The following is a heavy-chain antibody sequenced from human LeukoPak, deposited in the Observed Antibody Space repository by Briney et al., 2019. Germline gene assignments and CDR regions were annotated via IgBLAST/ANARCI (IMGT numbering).Heavy chain of an antibody. Sequence: SQTLSLTCAISGDSVSSATWNWIRQSPSRGLECLGRTYYRSKWYFDYGASVKSRITISPDTSRNRFSLQLNSVTPEDTAVYYCTRAPHHWGSDFWGQGTLVTVSS. J-gene: IGHJ4*02. CDR1: GDSVSSAT. CDR2: TYYRSKWYF. V-gene: IGHV6-1*01. CDR3: TRAPHHWGSDF. D-gene: IGHD7-27*01.